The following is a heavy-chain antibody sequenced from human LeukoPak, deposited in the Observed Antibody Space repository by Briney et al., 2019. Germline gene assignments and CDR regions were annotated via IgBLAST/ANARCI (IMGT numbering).Heavy chain of an antibody. Sequence: SETLSLTCAVYGGSFSGYYWSWIRQPPGKGLEWIGEINHSGSTNYNPSLKSRVTISVDTPKNQFSLKLSSVTAADTAVYYCARVRRYYYDSSGPWNYWGQGTLVTVSS. V-gene: IGHV4-34*01. CDR1: GGSFSGYY. CDR3: ARVRRYYYDSSGPWNY. D-gene: IGHD3-22*01. CDR2: INHSGST. J-gene: IGHJ4*02.